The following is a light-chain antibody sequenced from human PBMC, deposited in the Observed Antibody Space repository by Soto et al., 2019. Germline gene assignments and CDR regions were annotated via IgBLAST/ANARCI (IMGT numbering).Light chain of an antibody. J-gene: IGKJ2*01. CDR2: GAS. V-gene: IGKV3-15*01. CDR1: QSVSSN. Sequence: EIVMTQSPATLSVSPGERATLSCRASQSVSSNLAWYQQKPGQPPRLLIYGASTRATGIPERFSGIGSGTEFTLTISSLQSEDLAVYYCQQYDNWLRTFGQGTKLEIK. CDR3: QQYDNWLRT.